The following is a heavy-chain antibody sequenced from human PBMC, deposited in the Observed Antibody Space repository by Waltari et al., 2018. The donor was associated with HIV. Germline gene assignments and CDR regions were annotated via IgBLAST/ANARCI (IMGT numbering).Heavy chain of an antibody. Sequence: QVRLVQAGPEVKKPEATMKVSCTGPGYMFTGHYMHWLRQAPGQGLEWMGWINPISGGTNDAQTLQGRVTMTRDASINTVYMELKSLRYDDTAMYYCARESGYQLVRWLDPWGQGTRVTVSS. CDR3: ARESGYQLVRWLDP. D-gene: IGHD2-2*01. CDR1: GYMFTGHY. V-gene: IGHV1-2*02. CDR2: INPISGGT. J-gene: IGHJ5*02.